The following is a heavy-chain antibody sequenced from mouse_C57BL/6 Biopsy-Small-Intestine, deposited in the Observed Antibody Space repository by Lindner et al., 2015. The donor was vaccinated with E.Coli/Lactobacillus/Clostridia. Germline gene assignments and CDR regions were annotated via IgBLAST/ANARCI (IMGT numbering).Heavy chain of an antibody. CDR2: IYPGDGDT. V-gene: IGHV1-80*01. CDR3: AGTGTFDY. D-gene: IGHD4-1*01. Sequence: VQLQESGAELVKPGASVKISCKASGYAFSNFWMNWVKQRPGKGLEWIGQIYPGDGDTNFNGKFKGKATLTADISSSTAYMQLSSLTSEDSAVYFCAGTGTFDYWGQGTSLTVSS. CDR1: GYAFSNFW. J-gene: IGHJ2*02.